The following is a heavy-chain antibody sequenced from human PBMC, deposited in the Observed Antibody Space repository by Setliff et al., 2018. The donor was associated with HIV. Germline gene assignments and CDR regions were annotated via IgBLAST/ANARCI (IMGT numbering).Heavy chain of an antibody. Sequence: ASVKVSCKASGYTFTNYAMHWVRQAPGQRLEWMGWINAGNGDTKYSLKFQGRVTFTWDTSASTAYMELSSLRSEDTALYYCARDSGDDYSDYYYYGMDVWGQGTTVTSP. J-gene: IGHJ6*02. CDR3: ARDSGDDYSDYYYYGMDV. CDR2: INAGNGDT. CDR1: GYTFTNYA. V-gene: IGHV1-3*01. D-gene: IGHD4-4*01.